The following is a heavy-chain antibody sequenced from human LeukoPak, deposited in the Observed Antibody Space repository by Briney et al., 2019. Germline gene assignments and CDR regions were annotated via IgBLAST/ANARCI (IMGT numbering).Heavy chain of an antibody. J-gene: IGHJ4*02. V-gene: IGHV1-69-2*01. Sequence: ASVTVSCKASGYTFNNNYIHWVQQVPGKRPEWMGRVDPEDGETIYAEKFQGRVTMTAVKSTDTAYLLLSSLGSDDTAVYYCATDPARYSSTSCWFGYWGQGTLLTVSS. CDR2: VDPEDGET. D-gene: IGHD2-2*01. CDR1: GYTFNNNY. CDR3: ATDPARYSSTSCWFGY.